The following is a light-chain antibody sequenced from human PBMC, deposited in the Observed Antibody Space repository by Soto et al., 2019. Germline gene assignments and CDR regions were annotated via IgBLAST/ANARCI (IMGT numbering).Light chain of an antibody. J-gene: IGKJ5*01. V-gene: IGKV3D-15*01. CDR3: QQYDNWPPT. CDR1: QSVRSN. CDR2: GAS. Sequence: EIVLTQSPGTPSLSPGERATLSCRASQSVRSNLAWYHQKPGQAPRLLIYGASTRATGIPARFSGSGSGTEFTLTINSLQSEDFVVYYCQQYDNWPPTFGQGTRLEIK.